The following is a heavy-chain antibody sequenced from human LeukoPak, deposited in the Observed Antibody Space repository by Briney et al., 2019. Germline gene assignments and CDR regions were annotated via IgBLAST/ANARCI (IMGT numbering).Heavy chain of an antibody. J-gene: IGHJ4*02. Sequence: GGSLRLSCAASGFTLSAYAMSWVRQTPGKGLEWVSTSSSSSTYYADSVKGRFTISRDNSRSTLYLQMNSLRAEDTAIYYCAKGRSGSYAYDYKGLGTLVTVSS. CDR1: GFTLSAYA. CDR3: AKGRSGSYAYDY. V-gene: IGHV3-23*01. D-gene: IGHD1-26*01. CDR2: SSSSST.